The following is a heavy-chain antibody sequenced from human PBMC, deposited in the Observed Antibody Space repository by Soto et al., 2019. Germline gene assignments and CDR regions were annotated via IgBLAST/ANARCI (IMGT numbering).Heavy chain of an antibody. CDR3: ASDRGGYGMDV. CDR2: IYYSGST. Sequence: QVQLQESGPGLVTPSQTLSLTCTVSGGSISSGGYYWSWIRQHPGKGLEWIGYIYYSGSTYYNPSLKSRVTLSADTYKNQFCLKLSSVTTADTAVYYCASDRGGYGMDVWGQGTTVTVSS. D-gene: IGHD2-15*01. V-gene: IGHV4-31*03. J-gene: IGHJ6*02. CDR1: GGSISSGGYY.